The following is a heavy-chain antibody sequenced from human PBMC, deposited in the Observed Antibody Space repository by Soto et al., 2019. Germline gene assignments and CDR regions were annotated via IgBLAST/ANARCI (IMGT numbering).Heavy chain of an antibody. J-gene: IGHJ6*02. D-gene: IGHD2-15*01. Sequence: QVQLVQSGAEVKKPGSSVKVSCKASGGTFSSYAISWVRQAPGQGLEWMGGIIPIFGTANYAQKLQGRVTITADESTSTAYMELSSLRSEDTAVYYCARGGDCSGGSCFNYYYGMDVWGQGTTVTVS. V-gene: IGHV1-69*01. CDR1: GGTFSSYA. CDR3: ARGGDCSGGSCFNYYYGMDV. CDR2: IIPIFGTA.